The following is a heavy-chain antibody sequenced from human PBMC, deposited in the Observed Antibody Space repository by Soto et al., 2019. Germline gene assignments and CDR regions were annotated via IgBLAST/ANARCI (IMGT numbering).Heavy chain of an antibody. CDR3: AREYYGTTTWIDY. CDR1: GYTFTSYP. V-gene: IGHV1-18*04. CDR2: VTSYDGTT. D-gene: IGHD1-7*01. Sequence: QVPLVQSAPEVKRPGDSVKVSCKTSGYTFTSYPYSWVRQAPGQGLQWMGWVTSYDGTTKVAQQFRDRISLTADKSAATVFMELRRLTSDDTAVYYCAREYYGTTTWIDYWGQGTLVAVAS. J-gene: IGHJ4*02.